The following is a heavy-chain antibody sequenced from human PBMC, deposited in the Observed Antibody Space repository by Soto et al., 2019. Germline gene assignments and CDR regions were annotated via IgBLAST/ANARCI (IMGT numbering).Heavy chain of an antibody. CDR1: GYTFTSYG. D-gene: IGHD4-4*01. J-gene: IGHJ4*02. CDR3: ARDLVGVTTYDY. Sequence: ASVKVSCKASGYTFTSYGISWVRQAPGQGLEWMGWISGYNGNTNYAQKLQGRVTMTTDTSTSTAYMELRSLRSDDTAVYYCARDLVGVTTYDYWGQGTLVTVSS. CDR2: ISGYNGNT. V-gene: IGHV1-18*01.